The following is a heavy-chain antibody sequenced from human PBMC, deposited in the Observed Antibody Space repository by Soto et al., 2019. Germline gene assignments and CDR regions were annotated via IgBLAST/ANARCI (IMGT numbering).Heavy chain of an antibody. V-gene: IGHV3-43*01. CDR1: GFGFGEYT. Sequence: PXVCLRLSCETCGFGFGEYTMHWVRQAPGKGLEWVSLISWDGSSTYYTDSAKGRFTISRDISKNSLYLQMNGLTIEDTALYFCARPLTSYYVYHAFDLCGQRTMVTVSS. J-gene: IGHJ3*01. D-gene: IGHD3-10*02. CDR2: ISWDGSST. CDR3: ARPLTSYYVYHAFDL.